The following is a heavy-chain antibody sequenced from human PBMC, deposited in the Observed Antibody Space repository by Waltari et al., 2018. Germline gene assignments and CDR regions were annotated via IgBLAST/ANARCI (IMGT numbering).Heavy chain of an antibody. CDR2: IYHSGPT. J-gene: IGHJ6*02. CDR3: ARERVAATRGHYGMDV. V-gene: IGHV4-4*02. D-gene: IGHD2-15*01. CDR1: GGSVRSDAL. Sequence: QLQLQESGPGLVKPSETLSLTCAVSGGSVRSDALWSWVRQPPGKGLEWIGDIYHSGPTNYNPSLRSRVTISVDKSKNQFSLKLRSVTAADTAVYYCARERVAATRGHYGMDVWGQGTTVTVSS.